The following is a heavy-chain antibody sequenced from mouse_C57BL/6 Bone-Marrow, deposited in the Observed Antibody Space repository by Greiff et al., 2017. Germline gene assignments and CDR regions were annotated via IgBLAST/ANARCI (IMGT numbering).Heavy chain of an antibody. V-gene: IGHV1-82*01. CDR2: IYPGDGDT. D-gene: IGHD2-5*01. CDR3: ARDPYYSIYFDY. CDR1: GYAFSSSW. J-gene: IGHJ2*01. Sequence: VQLQQSGPELVKPGASVKISCKASGYAFSSSWMNWMKQRPGKGLEWIGRIYPGDGDTNYNGKFKGKATLTADKSSSTAYMQLSSLTSEDSAVYFCARDPYYSIYFDYWGQGTTLTVSS.